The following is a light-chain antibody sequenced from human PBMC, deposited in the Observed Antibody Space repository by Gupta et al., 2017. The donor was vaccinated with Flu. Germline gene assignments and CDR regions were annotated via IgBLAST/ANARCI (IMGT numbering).Light chain of an antibody. CDR2: GAS. Sequence: PAPLSVSPGERASLSFMSSESVSNNLAWFQQKQGQAPRLLIFGASCRGTGVPDRFSGSGSGTEFTLTISGLQSEDFAVYYCQQYHNWPRTFGEGTMVDIK. CDR1: ESVSNN. J-gene: IGKJ1*01. V-gene: IGKV3-15*01. CDR3: QQYHNWPRT.